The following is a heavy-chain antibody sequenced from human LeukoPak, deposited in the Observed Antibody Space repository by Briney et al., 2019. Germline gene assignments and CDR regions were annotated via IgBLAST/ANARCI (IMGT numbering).Heavy chain of an antibody. J-gene: IGHJ4*02. CDR2: IYYSGST. CDR1: GGSISSSSYY. Sequence: SETLSLTCTVSGGSISSSSYYWGWIRQPPGKGLEWIGSIYYSGSTYYNPSLKSRVTISVDTSKNQFSLKLSSVTAADTAVYYCARVVGSGITYYFDYWGQGTLVTGSS. D-gene: IGHD3-10*01. CDR3: ARVVGSGITYYFDY. V-gene: IGHV4-39*07.